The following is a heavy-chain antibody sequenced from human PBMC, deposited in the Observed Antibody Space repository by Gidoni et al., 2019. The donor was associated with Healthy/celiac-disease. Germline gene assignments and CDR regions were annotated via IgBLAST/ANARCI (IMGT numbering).Heavy chain of an antibody. Sequence: EVQLVESGGGLVQPGGSLKLSCAASGFTFSGSAMHWVRQASGKGLEWVGRIRSKANSYATAYAASVKGRFTISRDDSKNTAYLQMNSLKTEDTAVYYCTRLYYDSSGYYPDDAFDIWGQGTMVTVSS. J-gene: IGHJ3*02. CDR3: TRLYYDSSGYYPDDAFDI. CDR2: IRSKANSYAT. D-gene: IGHD3-22*01. V-gene: IGHV3-73*02. CDR1: GFTFSGSA.